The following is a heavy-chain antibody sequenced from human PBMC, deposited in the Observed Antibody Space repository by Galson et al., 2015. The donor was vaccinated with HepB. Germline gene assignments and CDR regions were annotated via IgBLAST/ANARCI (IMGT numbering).Heavy chain of an antibody. Sequence: ETLSLTCTVSGDSISSYYWSWIRQPPGKGLEWIGYIYYSGSTKCNPSLKSRVTISVDTSKNQFSLKLSSVTAADTAVYYCARYKRFGELSVAAFDIWGQGTMVTVSS. CDR3: ARYKRFGELSVAAFDI. D-gene: IGHD3-10*01. CDR2: IYYSGST. V-gene: IGHV4-59*08. CDR1: GDSISSYY. J-gene: IGHJ3*02.